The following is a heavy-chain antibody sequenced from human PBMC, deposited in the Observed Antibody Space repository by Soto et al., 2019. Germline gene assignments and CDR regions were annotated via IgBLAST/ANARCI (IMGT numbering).Heavy chain of an antibody. J-gene: IGHJ4*02. Sequence: PSETLSLTCTVSGGSISSGGYYWSWIRQHPGKGLEWIGYIYYSGSTYYNPSLKSRVTISVDTSKNQFSLKLSSVTAADTAVYYCAIGGKRGYSGYRSGGCFDYWGQGTLVTVSS. CDR2: IYYSGST. CDR1: GGSISSGGYY. CDR3: AIGGKRGYSGYRSGGCFDY. V-gene: IGHV4-31*03. D-gene: IGHD5-12*01.